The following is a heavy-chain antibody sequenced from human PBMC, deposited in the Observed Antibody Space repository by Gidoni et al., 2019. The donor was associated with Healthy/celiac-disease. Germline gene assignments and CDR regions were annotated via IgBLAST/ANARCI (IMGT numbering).Heavy chain of an antibody. D-gene: IGHD1-7*01. J-gene: IGHJ5*02. CDR2: FDPEDGET. CDR3: ATDSYQLELGNWFDP. CDR1: GYTLTELS. V-gene: IGHV1-24*01. Sequence: QVQLVQSGAEVKKPGASVTVSCQVSGYTLTELSMHWVRQAPGKGLAWMGGFDPEDGETIYAQKFQGRVTMTEDTSTDTAYMELSSLRSEDTAVYYCATDSYQLELGNWFDPWGQGTLVTVSS.